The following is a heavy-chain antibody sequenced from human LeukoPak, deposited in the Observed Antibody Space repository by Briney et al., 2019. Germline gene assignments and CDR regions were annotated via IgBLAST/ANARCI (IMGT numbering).Heavy chain of an antibody. CDR1: GGSISSGGYS. Sequence: SETLSLTCAVSGGSISSGGYSWSWIRQPPGKGLEWIGYIYYSGSTYYNPSLKSRVTISVDTSKNQFSLKLSSVTAADTAVYYCARANPYYFDYWGQGTLVTVSS. J-gene: IGHJ4*02. V-gene: IGHV4-30-4*07. CDR3: ARANPYYFDY. CDR2: IYYSGST.